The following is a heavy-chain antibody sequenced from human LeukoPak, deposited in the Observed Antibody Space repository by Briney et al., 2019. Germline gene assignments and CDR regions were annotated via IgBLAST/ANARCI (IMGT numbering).Heavy chain of an antibody. D-gene: IGHD2-21*02. V-gene: IGHV1-69*13. CDR1: GGTFSSYA. CDR3: ARWDCGGDCGGYYYGMDV. J-gene: IGHJ6*02. CDR2: IIRIFGTA. Sequence: GASVKVSCKASGGTFSSYAISWVRQAPGQGLEWMGGIIRIFGTANYAQKFQGRVTITADESTSTAYMELSSLRSEDTAVYYCARWDCGGDCGGYYYGMDVWGQGTTVTVSS.